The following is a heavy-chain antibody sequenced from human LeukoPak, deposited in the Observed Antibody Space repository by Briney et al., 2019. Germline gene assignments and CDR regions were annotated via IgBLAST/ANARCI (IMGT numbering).Heavy chain of an antibody. CDR3: ARRQYYYGSGVDY. CDR1: GYTFTGYY. CDR2: INPNSGGT. J-gene: IGHJ4*02. Sequence: ASVKVSCKASGYTFTGYYMHWVRQAPGQGLEWMGWINPNSGGTNYAQKFQGRVTMTRDTSISTAYMELSRLRSDDTAVYYCARRQYYYGSGVDYWGQGTLVTVSS. V-gene: IGHV1-2*02. D-gene: IGHD3-10*01.